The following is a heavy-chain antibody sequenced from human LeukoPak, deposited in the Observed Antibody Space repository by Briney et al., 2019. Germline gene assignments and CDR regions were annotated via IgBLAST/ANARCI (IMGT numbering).Heavy chain of an antibody. J-gene: IGHJ4*02. CDR1: GFTFSSYG. D-gene: IGHD2-15*01. CDR2: IKQDGSEK. Sequence: GGSLRLSCAASGFTFSSYGMHWVRQAPGKGLEWVASIKQDGSEKYYVDSAKGRFTISRDNAKNSLYLQMNSLRAEDTAVYYCARDHGRYCSGGSCYFGGFFEYWGQGTLGTVSS. CDR3: ARDHGRYCSGGSCYFGGFFEY. V-gene: IGHV3-7*03.